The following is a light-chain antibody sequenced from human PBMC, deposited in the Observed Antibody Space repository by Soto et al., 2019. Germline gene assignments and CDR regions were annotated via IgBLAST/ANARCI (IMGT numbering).Light chain of an antibody. J-gene: IGLJ1*01. CDR2: TNN. Sequence: QSALTQPPSASGTPGQRVTISCSGSSSNIGNNDVYWYQQLPETAPKLLIYTNNKRPSGVPDRFSGSKSGTSASLAISGLRSEDEADYYCAAWDDSLSGSDVFGTGTKVTVL. V-gene: IGLV1-47*02. CDR1: SSNIGNND. CDR3: AAWDDSLSGSDV.